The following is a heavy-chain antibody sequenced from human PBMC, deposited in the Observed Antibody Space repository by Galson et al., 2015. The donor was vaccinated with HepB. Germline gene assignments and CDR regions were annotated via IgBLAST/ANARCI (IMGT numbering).Heavy chain of an antibody. J-gene: IGHJ4*02. CDR3: AGEHTKSNEGY. V-gene: IGHV3-7*01. Sequence: SLRLSCAASGFTFSGFWMNWVRQAPGKGLEWVANINKDGSQKSSVYSVERRFTISVDYDKNSLYLQMSSLRAEDTAVYYCAGEHTKSNEGYWGEGTLVSVS. CDR1: GFTFSGFW. D-gene: IGHD1-1*01. CDR2: INKDGSQK.